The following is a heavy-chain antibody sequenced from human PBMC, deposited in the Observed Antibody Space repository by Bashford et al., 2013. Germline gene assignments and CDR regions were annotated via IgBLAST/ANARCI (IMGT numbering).Heavy chain of an antibody. J-gene: IGHJ5*02. V-gene: IGHV5-51*01. CDR3: ARHGKKYSSSWYGWFDP. CDR1: GYSFTNYW. D-gene: IGHD6-13*01. Sequence: GESLKISCKGSGYSFTNYWIGWVRQMPGKGLEWMGIIYPADSDTRYSPSFQGQVTISADKSISTAYLQWSSLKASDTAMYYCARHGKKYSSSWYGWFDPWGQGTLVTVSS. CDR2: IYPADSDT.